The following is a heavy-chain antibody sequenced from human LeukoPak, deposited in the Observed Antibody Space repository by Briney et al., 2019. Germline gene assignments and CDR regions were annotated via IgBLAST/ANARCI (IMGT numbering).Heavy chain of an antibody. CDR2: IYYSGTT. V-gene: IGHV4-39*01. J-gene: IGHJ4*02. D-gene: IGHD3-22*01. Sequence: SETLSLTCTVSGGSISSSSYYWGWIRQPPGKGLEWIGSIYYSGTTYYNPSLKSRVTISVDTSNNQFSLKLRSVTATDTAVYYCARRTNTMIVGYYFDYWGQGTLVTVSS. CDR3: ARRTNTMIVGYYFDY. CDR1: GGSISSSSYY.